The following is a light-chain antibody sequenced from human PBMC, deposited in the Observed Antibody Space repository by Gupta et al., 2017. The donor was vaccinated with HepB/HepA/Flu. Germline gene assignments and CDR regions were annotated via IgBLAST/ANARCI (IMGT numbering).Light chain of an antibody. CDR3: QQSDRTPRT. Sequence: DIQMTQSPSSLSASVGDRVTIACRASQSISNFLNWYQQKPGKAPNLLIYAASSLQSGVPSRFSGSGSGTDFTLTISSLQPEDFATYYCQQSDRTPRTFGQGTRVEIK. CDR2: AAS. J-gene: IGKJ1*01. V-gene: IGKV1-39*01. CDR1: QSISNF.